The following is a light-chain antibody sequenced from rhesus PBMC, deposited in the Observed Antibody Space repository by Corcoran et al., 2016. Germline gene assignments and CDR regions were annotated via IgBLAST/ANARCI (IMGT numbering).Light chain of an antibody. V-gene: IGKV1-21*01. J-gene: IGKJ2*01. CDR2: EAS. CDR3: QHYYSTPYS. CDR1: QGITNE. Sequence: DIQMTQSPSSLSASVGDRVTLTCRASQGITNELAWYQQKPGETPKLLIYEASSLQSGIPSRFSGTGSGTDFTLTISSLQPEDFATYYCQHYYSTPYSFGQGTKVEIK.